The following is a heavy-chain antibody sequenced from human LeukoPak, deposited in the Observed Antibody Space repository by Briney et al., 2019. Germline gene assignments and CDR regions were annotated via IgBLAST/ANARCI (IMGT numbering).Heavy chain of an antibody. D-gene: IGHD6-6*01. J-gene: IGHJ4*02. CDR1: GFTFSSYG. CDR2: ISYDGSNK. V-gene: IGHV3-30*18. CDR3: AKDRLRRAARHNSGFDY. Sequence: GRSLRLSCAASGFTFSSYGMHWVCQAPGKGLEWVAVISYDGSNKYYADSVKGRFTISRDNSKNTLYLQMNSLRAEDTAVYYCAKDRLRRAARHNSGFDYWGQGTLVTVSS.